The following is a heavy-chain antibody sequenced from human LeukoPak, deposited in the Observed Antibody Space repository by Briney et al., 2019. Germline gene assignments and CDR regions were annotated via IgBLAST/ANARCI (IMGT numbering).Heavy chain of an antibody. CDR3: IVVVPAAARNNWFDP. CDR1: GFTFSSYS. D-gene: IGHD2-2*01. J-gene: IGHJ5*02. Sequence: GGSLRLSCAASGFTFSSYSMNWVRQAPGKGLEWVSYISSSSYKNYSDSVKGRFTISRDNDKNSLYLQINSLRAEDTDPSGDIVVVPAAARNNWFDPWGQGTLVTVSS. CDR2: ISSSSYK. V-gene: IGHV3-21*01.